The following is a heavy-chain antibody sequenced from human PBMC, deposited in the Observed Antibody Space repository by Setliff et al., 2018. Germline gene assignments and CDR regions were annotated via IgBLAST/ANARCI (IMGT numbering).Heavy chain of an antibody. CDR3: ARQVNTWSFFDY. V-gene: IGHV4-38-2*01. CDR2: IYHSESA. CDR1: GYSISSGYY. Sequence: ASETLSLTCAVSGYSISSGYYWGWIRQPPGKGLEWIGSIYHSESAYYNPSLKSRVTISVDTSKNQLSLKLTSVTAADTAVYYCARQVNTWSFFDYWGQGTLVTVSS. D-gene: IGHD2-8*02. J-gene: IGHJ4*02.